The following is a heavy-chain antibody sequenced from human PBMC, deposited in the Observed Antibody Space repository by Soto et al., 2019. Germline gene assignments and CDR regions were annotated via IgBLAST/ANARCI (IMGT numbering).Heavy chain of an antibody. J-gene: IGHJ6*02. D-gene: IGHD2-15*01. CDR2: IKEDGSEK. CDR3: ALXXVEDYYYGMDV. V-gene: IGHV3-7*02. Sequence: GGSLRLSCAASGFTFSRYWMTWVRQAPGKGLEWVANIKEDGSEKYYVDSVKGRFTISRDNAKSSLYLQMNSLRAEDTAMYYCALXXVEDYYYGMDVWGQGTTVTVSS. CDR1: GFTFSRYW.